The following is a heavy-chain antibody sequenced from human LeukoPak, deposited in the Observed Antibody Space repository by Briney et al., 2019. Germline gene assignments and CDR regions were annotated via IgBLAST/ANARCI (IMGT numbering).Heavy chain of an antibody. V-gene: IGHV1-8*03. CDR1: GYTFTNYD. CDR2: MNPNSGNT. Sequence: ASVKVSCKASGYTFTNYDINWVRQATGQGLEWMGWMNPNSGNTGYAQKFQGRVTITRNTSMSTAYMELRSLRSEDTAVHYCARRNGNWFDHWGQGTVVSVSS. D-gene: IGHD2-8*01. CDR3: ARRNGNWFDH. J-gene: IGHJ5*02.